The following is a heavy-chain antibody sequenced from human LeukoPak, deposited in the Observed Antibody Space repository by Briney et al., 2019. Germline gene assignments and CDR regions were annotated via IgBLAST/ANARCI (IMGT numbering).Heavy chain of an antibody. D-gene: IGHD6-13*01. V-gene: IGHV3-21*01. CDR3: AGIAAAGYYYYYMDV. Sequence: PGGSLRLSCAASGFTLSSYSMNWVRQAPGKGLEWVSSISSSSSYIYYAYSVKGRFTISRDNAKNSLYLQMNSLRAEDTAVYYCAGIAAAGYYYYYMDVWGKGTTVTVSS. CDR2: ISSSSSYI. J-gene: IGHJ6*03. CDR1: GFTLSSYS.